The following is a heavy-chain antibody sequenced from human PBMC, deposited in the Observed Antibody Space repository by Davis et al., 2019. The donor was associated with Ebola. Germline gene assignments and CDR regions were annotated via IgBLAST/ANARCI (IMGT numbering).Heavy chain of an antibody. Sequence: ASVQVSCKASGYTFTDYAFTWLRQAPGQGLEWMGWSSTYNGNTNYAQKLQGRVTMTTDTSTNTAHMELRSLTTDDTAVYYCARAASSLLNDYWGQGTLVTVSS. CDR2: SSTYNGNT. J-gene: IGHJ4*02. D-gene: IGHD3-10*01. CDR1: GYTFTDYA. CDR3: ARAASSLLNDY. V-gene: IGHV1-18*01.